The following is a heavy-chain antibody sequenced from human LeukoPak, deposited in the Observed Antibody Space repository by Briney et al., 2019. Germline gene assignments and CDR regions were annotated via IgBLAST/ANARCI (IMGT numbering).Heavy chain of an antibody. J-gene: IGHJ4*01. Sequence: PSETLSLTCTISGGSISSYYWSWIRQPAGKGLEWIGRIYTSGSTNYNPSLKTRVTLSVDTSKSQFSLKLSSVTAADTAMYYCAREGVKGGYNYWGHGTLVTVSS. CDR3: AREGVKGGYNY. CDR2: IYTSGST. V-gene: IGHV4-4*07. D-gene: IGHD5-18*01. CDR1: GGSISSYY.